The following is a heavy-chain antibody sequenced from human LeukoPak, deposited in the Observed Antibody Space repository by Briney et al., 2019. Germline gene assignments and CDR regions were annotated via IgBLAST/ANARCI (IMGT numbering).Heavy chain of an antibody. CDR3: ARGLGFGEPRFDP. CDR2: IYYSGTT. CDR1: GGSVSSNNYY. J-gene: IGHJ5*02. V-gene: IGHV4-39*01. Sequence: SETLSLTCTVSGGSVSSNNYYWGWIRQPPGKGLEWTASIYYSGTTYYNPSLMGRVTISVDTSKNQFSLNLYSVTAADTTVYFCARGLGFGEPRFDPWGQGTLVTVSS. D-gene: IGHD3-10*01.